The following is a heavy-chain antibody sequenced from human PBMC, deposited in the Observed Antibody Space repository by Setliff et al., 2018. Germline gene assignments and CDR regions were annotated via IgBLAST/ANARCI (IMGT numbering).Heavy chain of an antibody. D-gene: IGHD6-6*01. CDR2: INHRGST. J-gene: IGHJ4*02. V-gene: IGHV4-34*01. Sequence: SETLSLTCAAYGGTSSDYHWTWIRQSPEKGLEWIGEINHRGSTNYNPSLKSRVTISIDTSKDQFSLKLISMTAADTAVYYCARGRNIAARLLDSWGQGTLVTSPQ. CDR3: ARGRNIAARLLDS. CDR1: GGTSSDYH.